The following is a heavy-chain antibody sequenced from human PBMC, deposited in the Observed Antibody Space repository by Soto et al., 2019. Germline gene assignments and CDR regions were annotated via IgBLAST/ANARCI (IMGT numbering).Heavy chain of an antibody. V-gene: IGHV1-69*01. CDR3: PTRNGPERNRIAAAGMRYYSYGMDV. Sequence: QVQLVQSGTEVKKPGSSVKVSCKASGGTFSSYAISWVRQAPGQGLEWMGGIIPIFGTANYAQKFQGRVTIPADESPSTAYMELSTLRSEDTAVYYCPTRNGPERNRIAAAGMRYYSYGMDVWGQGTTVTVSS. D-gene: IGHD6-13*01. CDR2: IIPIFGTA. CDR1: GGTFSSYA. J-gene: IGHJ6*02.